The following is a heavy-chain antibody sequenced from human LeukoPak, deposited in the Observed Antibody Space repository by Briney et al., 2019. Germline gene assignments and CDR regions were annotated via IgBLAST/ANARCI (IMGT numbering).Heavy chain of an antibody. Sequence: GGSLRLSCAASGFTFSGSDIHWVRQAPGQGLEWVSGMSGNGGTTYYADSVKGRFTISRDNSKNTLYLQMNNLRVEDTAVYYCARRDYYDSSGYSPLFDYWGQGTLVTVSS. CDR1: GFTFSGSD. J-gene: IGHJ4*02. V-gene: IGHV3-23*01. CDR3: ARRDYYDSSGYSPLFDY. D-gene: IGHD3-22*01. CDR2: MSGNGGTT.